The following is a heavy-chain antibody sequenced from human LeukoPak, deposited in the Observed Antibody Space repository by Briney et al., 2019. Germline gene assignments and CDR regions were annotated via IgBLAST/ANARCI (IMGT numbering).Heavy chain of an antibody. CDR2: ISTSGSSI. J-gene: IGHJ4*02. CDR1: GFTFSTYE. Sequence: GGSLRLSCAASGFTFSTYEINWVRQAPGKGLEWLSHISTSGSSIHYADSVKGRFTISRDNAKNSLYLQMNSLRVEDTAVYYCARDGSGLLWFGDWGQGTLVTVSS. V-gene: IGHV3-48*03. D-gene: IGHD3-10*01. CDR3: ARDGSGLLWFGD.